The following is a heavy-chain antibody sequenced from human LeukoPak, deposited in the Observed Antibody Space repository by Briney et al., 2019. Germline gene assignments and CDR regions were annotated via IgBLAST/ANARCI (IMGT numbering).Heavy chain of an antibody. Sequence: PGGSLRLSCAASGFTFSTYWMHWVRQAPGKGLVWVSRIYIDGSSTNYADSVKGRFTISRDNSKNTLYLQMNSLRAEDTAVYYCAKDQLYSYVTYFDYWGQGTLVTVSS. D-gene: IGHD3-10*02. CDR1: GFTFSTYW. CDR2: IYIDGSST. V-gene: IGHV3-74*01. CDR3: AKDQLYSYVTYFDY. J-gene: IGHJ4*02.